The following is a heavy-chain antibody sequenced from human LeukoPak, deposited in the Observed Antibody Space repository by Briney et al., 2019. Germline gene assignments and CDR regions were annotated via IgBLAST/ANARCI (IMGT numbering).Heavy chain of an antibody. Sequence: GGSLRLSCAASGFSFSSYSMNWVRQAPGKGLEWVSSISSSSTYIYYADSLKGRFTISRDNAKNSLYLQMNSLRAEDTAVYYCARGRSGYYWDYWGQGALVTVSS. J-gene: IGHJ4*02. V-gene: IGHV3-21*01. D-gene: IGHD3-22*01. CDR3: ARGRSGYYWDY. CDR1: GFSFSSYS. CDR2: ISSSSTYI.